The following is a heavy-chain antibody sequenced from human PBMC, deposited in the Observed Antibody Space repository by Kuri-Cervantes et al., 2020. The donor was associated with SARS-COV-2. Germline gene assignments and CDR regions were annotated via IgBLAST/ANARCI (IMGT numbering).Heavy chain of an antibody. D-gene: IGHD2-2*02. CDR2: ISAYNGNT. J-gene: IGHJ4*02. CDR3: ARSHPPVRRNPALYCSSTSCYNAWGPFDY. CDR1: GYTFTSCG. V-gene: IGHV1-18*01. Sequence: ASVKVSCKASGYTFTSCGISWVRQAPGQGLEWMGWISAYNGNTNYAQKFQGRVTITADESTSTAYMELSSLRSEDTAVYYCARSHPPVRRNPALYCSSTSCYNAWGPFDYWGQGTLVTVSS.